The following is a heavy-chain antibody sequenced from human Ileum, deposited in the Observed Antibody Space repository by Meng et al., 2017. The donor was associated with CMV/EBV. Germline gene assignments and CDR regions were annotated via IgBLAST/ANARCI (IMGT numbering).Heavy chain of an antibody. Sequence: QVQLQQWGAGLLKPSDTLSLTCGGHGGSFSSFSWTWIRQPPGKGPEWIGDINHRGTTNYSPSLKSRVTISIDTSKKQFSLRLSSLTAADTAVYYCTRGRVGDWGFDFWGQGTLVTVSS. CDR2: INHRGTT. D-gene: IGHD1-26*01. V-gene: IGHV4-34*02. CDR1: GGSFSSFS. J-gene: IGHJ4*02. CDR3: TRGRVGDWGFDF.